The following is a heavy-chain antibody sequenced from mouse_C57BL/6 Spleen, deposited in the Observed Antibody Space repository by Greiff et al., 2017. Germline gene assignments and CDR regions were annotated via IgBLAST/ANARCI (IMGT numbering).Heavy chain of an antibody. J-gene: IGHJ4*01. CDR3: ASPMLPY. Sequence: QVQLQQPGAELVKPGASVKLSCKASGYTFTSYWMQWVKQRPGQGLEWIGKIDPSDSYTNYNQKFKGKATLTVDTTSSTAYMQLISLTSEDSAGYYCASPMLPYWGQGTSVTVSS. V-gene: IGHV1-50*01. CDR1: GYTFTSYW. D-gene: IGHD6-5*01. CDR2: IDPSDSYT.